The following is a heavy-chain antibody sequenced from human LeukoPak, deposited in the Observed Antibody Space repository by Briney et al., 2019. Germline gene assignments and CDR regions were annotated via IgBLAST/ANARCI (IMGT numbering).Heavy chain of an antibody. V-gene: IGHV1-2*02. CDR1: GYTFTGYY. D-gene: IGHD7-27*01. Sequence: ASVKVFCKASGYTFTGYYMHWVRQAPGQGLEWMGWINPDSGGTIYAQNFQGRVTMTRDTSISTAYMELSSLRSEDTAVYYCARDFRPGDYWGQGTLVTVSS. CDR3: ARDFRPGDY. J-gene: IGHJ4*02. CDR2: INPDSGGT.